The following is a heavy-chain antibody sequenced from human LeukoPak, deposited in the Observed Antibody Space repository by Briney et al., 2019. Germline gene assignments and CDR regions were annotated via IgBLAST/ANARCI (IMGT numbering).Heavy chain of an antibody. D-gene: IGHD3-3*01. J-gene: IGHJ4*02. CDR2: ISKTGTSV. CDR1: GLNFSVYY. CDR3: VAGVALDY. Sequence: GGSLRLSCITSGLNFSVYYMTWIRQPPGNELGAPGNGLEWLSHISKTGTSVYYADSVRGRFTISRDNAKNSLYLHMNNLRAEEAAVYYCVAGVALDYWGQGALVTVSP. V-gene: IGHV3-11*01.